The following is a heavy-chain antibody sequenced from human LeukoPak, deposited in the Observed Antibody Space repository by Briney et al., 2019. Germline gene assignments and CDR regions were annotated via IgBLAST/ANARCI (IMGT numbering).Heavy chain of an antibody. J-gene: IGHJ4*02. CDR2: ISSSSSSI. V-gene: IGHV3-48*01. CDR1: GFTFSSYS. Sequence: GGSLRLSCAAPGFTFSSYSMNWVRQAPGKGLEWVSYISSSSSSIYYADSVKGRFTISRDNAKNALYMQMNSLRAEDTAVYYCARADFWSGYYMDYWGQGTLVTVSS. D-gene: IGHD3-3*01. CDR3: ARADFWSGYYMDY.